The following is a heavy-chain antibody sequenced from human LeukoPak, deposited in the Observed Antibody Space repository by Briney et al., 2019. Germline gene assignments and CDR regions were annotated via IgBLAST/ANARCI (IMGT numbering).Heavy chain of an antibody. CDR2: MYYSGGT. J-gene: IGHJ5*02. V-gene: IGHV4-39*07. CDR3: ARDPDYYDDSGYT. D-gene: IGHD3-22*01. Sequence: SETLSLTCTVSGGSVSSNRFYWGWIRQPPGKGLEWIGSMYYSGGTYYNPSLKSRVTISADTYKNQFSLKLSSVTAADTAVYYCARDPDYYDDSGYTWDQGTLVTVSS. CDR1: GGSVSSNRFY.